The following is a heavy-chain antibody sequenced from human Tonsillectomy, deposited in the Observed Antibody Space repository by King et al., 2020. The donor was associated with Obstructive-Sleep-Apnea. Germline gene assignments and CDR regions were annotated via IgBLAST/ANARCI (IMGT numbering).Heavy chain of an antibody. CDR1: GGPITSGNNY. Sequence: QLQESGPGLVKPSQTLSLTCTVSGGPITSGNNYWRWIRQPPGKGLEWIGDIYYSGSTYYNPSLKSRVTISLDTSTNQFSLKLRSVTAADTAVYYCARVSNQLLSWVDYWGQGSLVTVSS. J-gene: IGHJ4*02. CDR2: IYYSGST. D-gene: IGHD2-2*01. V-gene: IGHV4-30-4*01. CDR3: ARVSNQLLSWVDY.